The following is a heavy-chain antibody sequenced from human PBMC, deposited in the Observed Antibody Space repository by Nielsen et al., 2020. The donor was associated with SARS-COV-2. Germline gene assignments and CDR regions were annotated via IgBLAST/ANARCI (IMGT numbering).Heavy chain of an antibody. D-gene: IGHD4-11*01. J-gene: IGHJ6*02. Sequence: ASVKVSCKASGGTFSSYTISWVRQAPGQGLEWMGWISAYNGNTNYAQKLQGRVTMTTDTSTSTAYMELRSLRSDDTAVYYCARGSNYGDYYYGMDVWGQGTTVTVSS. CDR3: ARGSNYGDYYYGMDV. CDR2: ISAYNGNT. CDR1: GGTFSSYT. V-gene: IGHV1-18*01.